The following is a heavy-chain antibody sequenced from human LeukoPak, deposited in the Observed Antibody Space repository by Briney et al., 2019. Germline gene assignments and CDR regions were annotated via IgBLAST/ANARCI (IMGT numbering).Heavy chain of an antibody. V-gene: IGHV4-39*01. CDR3: ARHQEGMVRGVLYYMDV. Sequence: SETLSLTCSVSGDSITGYYWGWIRQPPGKGLEWIGSIYYSGITYHNPSLKSRVTISVDTSNNQFSLKMSSVTAADTAVYFCARHQEGMVRGVLYYMDVWGKGTTVIISS. D-gene: IGHD3-10*01. CDR2: IYYSGIT. J-gene: IGHJ6*03. CDR1: GDSITGYY.